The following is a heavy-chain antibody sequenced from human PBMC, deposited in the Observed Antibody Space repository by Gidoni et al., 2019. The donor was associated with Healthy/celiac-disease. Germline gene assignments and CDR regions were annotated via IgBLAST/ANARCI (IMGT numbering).Heavy chain of an antibody. D-gene: IGHD3-10*01. CDR3: ARDRRYYGILYYFDY. J-gene: IGHJ4*02. V-gene: IGHV3-33*01. CDR2: IWYDGSNK. Sequence: QVQLVESGGGVVQPGRALRLSCAASGFSFSSYGLHLVRQAPGKGLEWVVVIWYDGSNKYYADSVKGRFTISRDNSKNTLYLQMNSLRAEDTAVYYCARDRRYYGILYYFDYWGQGTLVTVSS. CDR1: GFSFSSYG.